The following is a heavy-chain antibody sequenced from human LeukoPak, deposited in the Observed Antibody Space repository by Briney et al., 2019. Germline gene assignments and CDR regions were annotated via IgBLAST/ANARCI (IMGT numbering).Heavy chain of an antibody. CDR3: AKASFGSYYSNGFDI. D-gene: IGHD1-26*01. Sequence: GGSLRLSCAASGFIFSSYAMSWVRQAPGKGLEWVSGISGSGGSTYYADSVKGRFTISRDNSKNTLYLQMNSLRAEDTAVYYCAKASFGSYYSNGFDIWAKGQWSPSLQ. CDR2: ISGSGGST. CDR1: GFIFSSYA. J-gene: IGHJ3*02. V-gene: IGHV3-23*01.